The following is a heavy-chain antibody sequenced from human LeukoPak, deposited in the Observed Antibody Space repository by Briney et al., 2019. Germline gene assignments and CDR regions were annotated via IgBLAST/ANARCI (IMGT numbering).Heavy chain of an antibody. J-gene: IGHJ4*02. CDR1: GFTFSSYA. D-gene: IGHD2-15*01. Sequence: GGSLRLSCAASGFTFSSYAMSWVRQAPGKGLEWVSAISGSGGSTYYADSVKGRFTSSRDNSKNTLYLQMNSLRAEDTAVYYCAKNDLGYCSGGSCYVDYWGQGTLVTVSS. CDR2: ISGSGGST. V-gene: IGHV3-23*01. CDR3: AKNDLGYCSGGSCYVDY.